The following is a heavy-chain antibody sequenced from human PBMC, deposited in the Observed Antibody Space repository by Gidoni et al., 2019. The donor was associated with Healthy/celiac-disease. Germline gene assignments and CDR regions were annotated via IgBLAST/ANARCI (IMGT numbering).Heavy chain of an antibody. CDR1: GGYISSGGYY. Sequence: QVQLPESGPGLVKPSQTLSLTCTVSGGYISSGGYYWSWIRQHPGKGLEWIGYIYYSGSTYYNPSLKSRVTISVDTSKNQFSLKLSSVTAADTAVYYCARTNIVVVPAARPNYYYYYGMDVWGQGTTVTVSS. CDR2: IYYSGST. CDR3: ARTNIVVVPAARPNYYYYYGMDV. D-gene: IGHD2-2*01. V-gene: IGHV4-31*03. J-gene: IGHJ6*02.